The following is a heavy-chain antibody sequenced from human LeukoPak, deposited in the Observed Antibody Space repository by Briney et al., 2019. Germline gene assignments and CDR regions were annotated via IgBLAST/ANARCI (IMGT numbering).Heavy chain of an antibody. J-gene: IGHJ2*01. D-gene: IGHD6-13*01. CDR1: GGSISSSSYY. V-gene: IGHV4-39*01. Sequence: SETLSLTCTVSGGSISSSSYYWGWIRQPPGKGLEWIGSIYYSGSTYYNPSLKSRVTISVDTSKNQFSLKLSSVTAADTAVYYCARVSSSWYQDWYFDLWGRGTLVTVPS. CDR2: IYYSGST. CDR3: ARVSSSWYQDWYFDL.